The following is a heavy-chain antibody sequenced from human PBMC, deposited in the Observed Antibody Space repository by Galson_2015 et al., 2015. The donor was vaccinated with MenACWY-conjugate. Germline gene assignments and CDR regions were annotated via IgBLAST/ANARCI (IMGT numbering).Heavy chain of an antibody. CDR3: VKDLSAPATTYYFDY. V-gene: IGHV3-23*01. CDR1: GFTFSNYA. D-gene: IGHD6-25*01. J-gene: IGHJ4*02. CDR2: ISGSGGST. Sequence: SLRLSCAASGFTFSNYAMSWVRQAPGKGLEWVSAISGSGGSTYYADSVKGRFTISRDNSNNTLYLQMNSLRAEDTAVYHCVKDLSAPATTYYFDYWGQGTLATVSS.